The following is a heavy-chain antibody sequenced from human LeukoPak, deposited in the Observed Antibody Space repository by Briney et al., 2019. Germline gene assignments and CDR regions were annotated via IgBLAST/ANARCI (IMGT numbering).Heavy chain of an antibody. CDR2: IFHSGNT. Sequence: PSESLSLTCTVSGYSINSGYYWGWVRQPPGMGLEWIGTIFHSGNTYYNPSLRSRVTILVDTSKNQFYLKLSSLTAADTAVYFCARRDDSSGYHKIFDYWGPGTLVTVSS. V-gene: IGHV4-38-2*02. D-gene: IGHD3-22*01. CDR1: GYSINSGYY. J-gene: IGHJ4*02. CDR3: ARRDDSSGYHKIFDY.